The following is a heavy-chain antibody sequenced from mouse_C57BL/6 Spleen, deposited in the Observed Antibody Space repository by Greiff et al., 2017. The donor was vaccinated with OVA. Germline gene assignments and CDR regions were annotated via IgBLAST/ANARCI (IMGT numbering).Heavy chain of an antibody. J-gene: IGHJ2*01. D-gene: IGHD4-1*01. V-gene: IGHV5-4*03. Sequence: DVKLVESGGGLVKPGGSLKLSCAASGFTFSSYAMSWVRQTPEKRLEWVATISDGGSYTYYPDNVKGRFTISRDNAKNNLYLQMSHLKSEDTAMYYCARTNWGPYYFDYWGQGTTLTVSS. CDR3: ARTNWGPYYFDY. CDR2: ISDGGSYT. CDR1: GFTFSSYA.